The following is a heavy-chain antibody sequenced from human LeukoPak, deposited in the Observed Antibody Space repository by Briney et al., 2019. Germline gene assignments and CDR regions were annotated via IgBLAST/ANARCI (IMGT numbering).Heavy chain of an antibody. CDR1: GFTFSSYW. CDR3: SREYHTVTYYYYMDV. J-gene: IGHJ6*03. V-gene: IGHV3-7*01. CDR2: IKQDGSEK. D-gene: IGHD4-11*01. Sequence: GGSLRLSCAASGFTFSSYWMSWVRQAPGKGLEWVANIKQDGSEKYYVDSVKGRFTISRDNAKNSLYLQMSSLRAEDTAVYYCSREYHTVTYYYYMDVWGKGTTVTVSS.